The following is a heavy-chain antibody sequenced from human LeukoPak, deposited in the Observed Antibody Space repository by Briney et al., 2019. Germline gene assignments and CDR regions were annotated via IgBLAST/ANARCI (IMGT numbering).Heavy chain of an antibody. V-gene: IGHV1-69*06. CDR1: GGTFSSYT. CDR3: ATSYYDILTGYRPLAY. D-gene: IGHD3-9*01. J-gene: IGHJ4*02. Sequence: ASVKVSCKASGGTFSSYTISWVRQAPGQGLEWMGGIIPNFGTPNYAQKFQGRVTITADKSTSTAYMELSSLRSEDTAVYYCATSYYDILTGYRPLAYWGQGTLVTVSS. CDR2: IIPNFGTP.